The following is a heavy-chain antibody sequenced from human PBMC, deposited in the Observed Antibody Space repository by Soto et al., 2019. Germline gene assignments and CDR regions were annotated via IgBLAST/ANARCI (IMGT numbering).Heavy chain of an antibody. CDR3: AKMLVSSRAQYFDY. J-gene: IGHJ4*02. Sequence: PGGSLRLSCEASGFPFSRYAMSWVRQAPGKGLEWVSAISGSGGSTYYADSVKGRFTISRDNSKNTLYLQMNSLRAEDTAVYYCAKMLVSSRAQYFDYWGQGTLVTVSS. CDR1: GFPFSRYA. CDR2: ISGSGGST. D-gene: IGHD6-6*01. V-gene: IGHV3-23*01.